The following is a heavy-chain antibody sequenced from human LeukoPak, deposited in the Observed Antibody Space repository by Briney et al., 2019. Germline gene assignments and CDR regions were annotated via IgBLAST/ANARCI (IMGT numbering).Heavy chain of an antibody. CDR2: IYYSGST. CDR1: GGSISSSSYY. V-gene: IGHV4-39*07. CDR3: AREGYDILTGYAHYYGMDV. D-gene: IGHD3-9*01. Sequence: PSETLSLTCTVSGGSISSSSYYWGWIRQPPGKGLEWIGSIYYSGSTYYNPSLKSRVTISVDTSKNQFSLKLSSVTAADTAVYYCAREGYDILTGYAHYYGMDVWGQGTTVTVSS. J-gene: IGHJ6*02.